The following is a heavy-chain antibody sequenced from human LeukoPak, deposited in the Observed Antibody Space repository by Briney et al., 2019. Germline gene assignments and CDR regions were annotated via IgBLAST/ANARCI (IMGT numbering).Heavy chain of an antibody. D-gene: IGHD4-23*01. CDR1: GASISTYY. CDR2: IYYSGST. CDR3: ATLTTVVTAYYFDH. V-gene: IGHV4-59*08. J-gene: IGHJ4*02. Sequence: SETLSLTCTVSGASISTYYWTWIRQPPGKGLEWIGYIYYSGSTDYNPSLKSRVTISVDTSKSQFSLKLTSVTAADTAVYYCATLTTVVTAYYFDHWGQGTLVTVSS.